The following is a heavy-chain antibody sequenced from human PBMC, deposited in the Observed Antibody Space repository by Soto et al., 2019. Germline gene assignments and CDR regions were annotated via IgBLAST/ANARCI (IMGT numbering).Heavy chain of an antibody. Sequence: SETLSLTCTVSGGSISSYYWSWIRQPPGKGLEWIGYIYYSGSTNYNPSLKSRVTISVDTSKNQFSLKLSSVTAADTAMYYCARVSSSWGSFDYWGQGTLVTVSS. J-gene: IGHJ4*02. CDR2: IYYSGST. D-gene: IGHD6-13*01. V-gene: IGHV4-59*01. CDR3: ARVSSSWGSFDY. CDR1: GGSISSYY.